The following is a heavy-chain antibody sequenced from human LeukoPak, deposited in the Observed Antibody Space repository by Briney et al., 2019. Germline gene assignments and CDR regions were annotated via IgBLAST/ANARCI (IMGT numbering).Heavy chain of an antibody. D-gene: IGHD3-9*01. CDR3: ARVILTGYYVGAFDT. J-gene: IGHJ3*02. CDR2: INPSGGST. Sequence: GASVKVPCKASGYTFTSYYMHWVRQAPGQGLEWMGIINPSGGSTSYAQKFQGRVTMTRDTSTSTVYMELSSLRSEDTAVYYRARVILTGYYVGAFDTWGQGTMVTVSS. V-gene: IGHV1-46*01. CDR1: GYTFTSYY.